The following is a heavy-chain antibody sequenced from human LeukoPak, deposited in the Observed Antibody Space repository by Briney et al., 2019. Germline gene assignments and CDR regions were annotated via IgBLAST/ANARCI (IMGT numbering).Heavy chain of an antibody. V-gene: IGHV4-4*07. CDR3: ARDSRGSWYWFDP. Sequence: SETLSLTCSVSGGSISSCYWSWIRQPAGKGLEWIGRIYTSGSTNYNPSLKSPVTMSVDTSKNQFSLKLSSVTAADSAVYYCARDSRGSWYWFDPWGQGTLVTVSS. CDR1: GGSISSCY. D-gene: IGHD3-10*01. CDR2: IYTSGST. J-gene: IGHJ5*02.